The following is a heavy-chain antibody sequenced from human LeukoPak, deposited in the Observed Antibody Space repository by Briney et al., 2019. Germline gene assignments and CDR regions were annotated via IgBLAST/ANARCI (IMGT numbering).Heavy chain of an antibody. J-gene: IGHJ5*02. V-gene: IGHV1-2*02. D-gene: IGHD2-2*01. CDR3: ARNGIVPANNWFDP. CDR1: GYTFTGCS. CDR2: INPNSGGT. Sequence: GASVKVSCKASGYTFTGCSMHWVRQAPGQGLEWMGWINPNSGGTNYAQKFQGRVTMTRDTSISTAYMELSRLRSDDTAVYYCARNGIVPANNWFDPWGQGTLVTVSS.